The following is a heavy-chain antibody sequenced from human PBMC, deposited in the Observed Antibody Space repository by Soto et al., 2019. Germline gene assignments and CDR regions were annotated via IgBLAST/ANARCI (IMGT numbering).Heavy chain of an antibody. CDR2: ISAYNGNT. D-gene: IGHD3-3*01. J-gene: IGHJ4*02. CDR3: ARDQEVRRIWSGMGDYFDY. V-gene: IGHV1-18*01. Sequence: ASVKVSCKASGYTFTSYGISWVRQAPGQGLEWMGWISAYNGNTNYAQKLQGRVTMTTDTSTSTAYMELRSLRSDDTAVYYCARDQEVRRIWSGMGDYFDYWGQGTLVTVSS. CDR1: GYTFTSYG.